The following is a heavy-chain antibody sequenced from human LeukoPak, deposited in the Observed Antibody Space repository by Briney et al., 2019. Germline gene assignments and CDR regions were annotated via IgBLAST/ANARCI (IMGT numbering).Heavy chain of an antibody. D-gene: IGHD2-21*01. Sequence: GGSLRLSCAASGFTVSSSYMSWVRQAPGKGLEWVSVIYSGGTTHYADSVKGRFTISRDNSKNTLYLQMNSLRAEDTAVYYCAKDLRAYCGGDCYEGGFDYWGQGTLVTVSS. CDR3: AKDLRAYCGGDCYEGGFDY. CDR1: GFTVSSSY. V-gene: IGHV3-53*05. CDR2: IYSGGTT. J-gene: IGHJ4*02.